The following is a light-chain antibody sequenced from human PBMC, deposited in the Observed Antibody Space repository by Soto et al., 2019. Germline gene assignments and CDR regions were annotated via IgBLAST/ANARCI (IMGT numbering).Light chain of an antibody. Sequence: EIEMTQSPATLSVSPGERATFSCRASQRVSNNLAWYQQKPGQAPRLLIYGALTRAAGIPARFSGSGSGTQFTLTISSLQSEDFAVNYCHQYDNWPPTFGPGTKVDIK. V-gene: IGKV3-15*01. CDR1: QRVSNN. J-gene: IGKJ3*01. CDR2: GAL. CDR3: HQYDNWPPT.